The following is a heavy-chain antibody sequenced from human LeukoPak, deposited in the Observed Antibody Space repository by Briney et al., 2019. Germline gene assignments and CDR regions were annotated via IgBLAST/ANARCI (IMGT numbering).Heavy chain of an antibody. Sequence: GGSLRLSCAASGFTVTDNYMNWVRQSSGKGLEWVSVIYGGGDTNYADSVKGRFIISRDTSKNTVSLQMNSLRAEDTAVYYCATRLCTIAACRASSYKSLDVWGKGTTVTVSS. CDR1: GFTVTDNY. J-gene: IGHJ6*04. CDR3: ATRLCTIAACRASSYKSLDV. D-gene: IGHD2-8*01. V-gene: IGHV3-53*01. CDR2: IYGGGDT.